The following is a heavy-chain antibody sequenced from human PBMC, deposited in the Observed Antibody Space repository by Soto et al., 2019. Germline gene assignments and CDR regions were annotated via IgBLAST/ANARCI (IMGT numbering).Heavy chain of an antibody. CDR2: INHSGST. D-gene: IGHD3-3*01. CDR3: AREGNYDFWSGYPGGWFDP. V-gene: IGHV4-34*01. J-gene: IGHJ5*02. Sequence: PSETLSLTCAVYGGSFSGYYWSWIRQPPGKGLEWIGEINHSGSTNYNPSLKSRVTISVDTSKNQFSLKLSSVTAADTAVYYCAREGNYDFWSGYPGGWFDPWGQGTLVTVSS. CDR1: GGSFSGYY.